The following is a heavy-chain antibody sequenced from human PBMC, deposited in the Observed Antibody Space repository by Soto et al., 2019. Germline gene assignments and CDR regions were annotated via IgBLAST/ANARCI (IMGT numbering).Heavy chain of an antibody. J-gene: IGHJ5*02. CDR1: GYTFTSYG. Sequence: QVQLVQSGAEVKKPGASVKVSCKASGYTFTSYGISWVRQAPGQGLEWMGWISAYNGNTNYAQKVQGRVTLTTDTSTTTTYMELRSLRSDDTAFYYCARGPRYCSSTTCFAGVTWFDPWGQGTLVTVSS. D-gene: IGHD2-2*01. CDR2: ISAYNGNT. CDR3: ARGPRYCSSTTCFAGVTWFDP. V-gene: IGHV1-18*04.